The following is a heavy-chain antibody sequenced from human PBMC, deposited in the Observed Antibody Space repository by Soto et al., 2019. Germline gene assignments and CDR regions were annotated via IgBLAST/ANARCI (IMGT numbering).Heavy chain of an antibody. V-gene: IGHV3-30*18. CDR2: ISYDGSNK. CDR3: AKVPLEMATIHYDMDV. J-gene: IGHJ6*02. CDR1: GFTFSSYG. Sequence: GGSLRLSCAASGFTFSSYGMHWVRQAPGKGPEWVAVISYDGSNKYYADSVKGRFTISRDNSKNTLYLQMNSLRAEDTAVYYCAKVPLEMATIHYDMDVWGQGTTVTVSS. D-gene: IGHD5-12*01.